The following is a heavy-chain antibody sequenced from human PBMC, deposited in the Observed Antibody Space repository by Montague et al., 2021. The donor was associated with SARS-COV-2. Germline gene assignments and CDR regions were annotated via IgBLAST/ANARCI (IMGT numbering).Heavy chain of an antibody. CDR3: AGGQQMNYFDF. CDR1: GASTTTYY. J-gene: IGHJ4*02. Sequence: SETLSLTCAVSGASTTTYYLSWIWKPPSQGLELIGLIYYNESGNYNPSPKSRVTISMDTPTTHYSLKVTSATAADPALYFCAGGQQMNYFDFWGQATLVTVSS. CDR2: IYYNESG. D-gene: IGHD1-26*01. V-gene: IGHV4-59*13.